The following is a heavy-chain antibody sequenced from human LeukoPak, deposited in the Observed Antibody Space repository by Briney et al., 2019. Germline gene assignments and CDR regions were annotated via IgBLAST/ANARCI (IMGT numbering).Heavy chain of an antibody. V-gene: IGHV4-59*01. J-gene: IGHJ4*02. D-gene: IGHD6-13*01. Sequence: SETLSLTCTVSGGSISSYYWSWIRQPPGKGLEWIGYIYYSGSTNYNPSPKSRVTISVDTSKNQFSLKLSSVTAADTAVYYCAREGSIAAAGSEFDYWGQGTLVTVSS. CDR1: GGSISSYY. CDR3: AREGSIAAAGSEFDY. CDR2: IYYSGST.